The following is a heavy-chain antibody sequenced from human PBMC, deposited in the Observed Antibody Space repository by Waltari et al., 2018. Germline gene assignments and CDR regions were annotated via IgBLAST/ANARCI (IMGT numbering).Heavy chain of an antibody. D-gene: IGHD3-22*01. Sequence: EVQLVESGGGLVQPGGSLRLSCAASGFTFSSYELTWVRQAPGKGLEWVSYISSSGSTIYYADSVKGRFTISRDNAKNSLYLQMNSLRAEDTAVYYCARDPDYDSTYWGQGTLVTVSA. CDR2: ISSSGSTI. CDR1: GFTFSSYE. J-gene: IGHJ4*02. CDR3: ARDPDYDSTY. V-gene: IGHV3-48*03.